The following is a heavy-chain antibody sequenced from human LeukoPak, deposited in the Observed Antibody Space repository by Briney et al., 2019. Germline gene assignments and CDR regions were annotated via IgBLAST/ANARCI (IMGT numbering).Heavy chain of an antibody. D-gene: IGHD1-14*01. CDR1: GYTFTSYD. V-gene: IGHV1-8*01. CDR2: MNPNSGNT. CDR3: ARDRKYYYHMDV. Sequence: ASVKVSCKASGYTFTSYDINWVRQATGQGLEWMGWMNPNSGNTGYAQKFQGRVTMTRNTSISTAYMELSSLRSEDTAVYYCARDRKYYYHMDVWGKGTTVTVSS. J-gene: IGHJ6*03.